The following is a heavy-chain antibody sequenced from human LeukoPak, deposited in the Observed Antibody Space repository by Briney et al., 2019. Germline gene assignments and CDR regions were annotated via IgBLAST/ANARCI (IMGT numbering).Heavy chain of an antibody. J-gene: IGHJ4*02. CDR3: ARGYCSSTSCYDFDY. CDR1: GYTFTSYG. Sequence: GASVKVSCKASGYTFTSYGISWVRQAPGQGLEWMGWISAYNGNTSYAQKLQGRVTMTTGTSTSTAYMELRSPRSDDTAVYYCARGYCSSTSCYDFDYWGQGTLVTVSS. V-gene: IGHV1-18*01. CDR2: ISAYNGNT. D-gene: IGHD2-2*01.